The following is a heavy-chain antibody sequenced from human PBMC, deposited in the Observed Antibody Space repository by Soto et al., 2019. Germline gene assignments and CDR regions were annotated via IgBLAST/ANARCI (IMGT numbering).Heavy chain of an antibody. CDR1: GYTFTSYG. V-gene: IGHV1-18*01. D-gene: IGHD4-4*01. CDR3: AGDPDSHYNDSHASSYP. Sequence: XSVKVSCNASGYTFTSYGISLVRHSPGQGLEWMGWISAYNGNTNYAQKLQGRVTMTTDTSTGTAYMELTGLRSDDKAVYYCAGDPDSHYNDSHASSYPWGQGTLVTVSS. J-gene: IGHJ5*02. CDR2: ISAYNGNT.